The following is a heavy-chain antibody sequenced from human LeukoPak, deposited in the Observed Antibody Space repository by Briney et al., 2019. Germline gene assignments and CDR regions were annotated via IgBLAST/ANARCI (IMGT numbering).Heavy chain of an antibody. CDR1: GFTFSSYE. CDR3: ARDLITIFGVATGGLDY. J-gene: IGHJ4*02. D-gene: IGHD3-3*01. V-gene: IGHV3-48*03. Sequence: GGSLRPSCAASGFTFSSYEMNWVRQAPGKGLEWVSYISSSGSTIYYADSVKGRFTISRDNAKNSLYLQMNSLRAEDTAVYYCARDLITIFGVATGGLDYWGQGTLVTVSS. CDR2: ISSSGSTI.